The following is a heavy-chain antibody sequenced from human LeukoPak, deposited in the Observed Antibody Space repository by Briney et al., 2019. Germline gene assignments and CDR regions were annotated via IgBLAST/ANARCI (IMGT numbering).Heavy chain of an antibody. Sequence: GASVKVSCKASGYTFSSYGISWVRQAPGQGLGWMGWISVYNGNTKYAQKFQGRVTMTTDTFTSTAYMEVTSLRSDDTAVYYCARDQYDSVWDSHRPYFDYWGQGTLVTVSS. CDR3: ARDQYDSVWDSHRPYFDY. CDR2: ISVYNGNT. V-gene: IGHV1-18*01. CDR1: GYTFSSYG. J-gene: IGHJ4*02. D-gene: IGHD3-16*02.